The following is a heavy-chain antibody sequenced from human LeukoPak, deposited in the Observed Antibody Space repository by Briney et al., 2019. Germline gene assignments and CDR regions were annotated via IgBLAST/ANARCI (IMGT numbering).Heavy chain of an antibody. Sequence: SETLSLTCTVSGGSISSYYWSWIRQPPGKGLEWIGYIYYSGSTNYNPSLKSRVTISVDTSKNQFSLKLSSATAADTAVYYCARDSSTSHSYNWFDPWGQGTLVTVSS. D-gene: IGHD2-2*01. CDR2: IYYSGST. V-gene: IGHV4-59*01. CDR3: ARDSSTSHSYNWFDP. CDR1: GGSISSYY. J-gene: IGHJ5*02.